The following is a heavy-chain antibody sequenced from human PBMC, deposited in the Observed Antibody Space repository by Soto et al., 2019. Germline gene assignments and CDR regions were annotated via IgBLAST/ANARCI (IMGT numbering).Heavy chain of an antibody. D-gene: IGHD6-13*01. CDR2: ISTNGDST. Sequence: EVQLVESGGGLVQPGGSLRLSCAASGFTFGSYPMHWVRQAPGKGLEYVSAISTNGDSTFYANSGKGRFTISRDNSXNTLYLQMGSLRAEDMGVYYCASEGMSRPRWVFDYWGQGTLVTASS. J-gene: IGHJ4*02. CDR3: ASEGMSRPRWVFDY. CDR1: GFTFGSYP. V-gene: IGHV3-64*01.